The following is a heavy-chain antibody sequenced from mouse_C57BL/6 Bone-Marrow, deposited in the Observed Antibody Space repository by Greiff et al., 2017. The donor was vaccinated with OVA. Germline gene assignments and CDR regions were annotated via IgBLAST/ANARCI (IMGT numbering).Heavy chain of an antibody. CDR3: ADYYGSSGFAY. CDR1: GYTFTSYG. CDR2: NYPRSGNT. D-gene: IGHD1-1*01. V-gene: IGHV1-81*01. J-gene: IGHJ3*01. Sequence: QVQLKQSGAELARPGASVKLSCKASGYTFTSYGISWVKQRTGQGLEWIGENYPRSGNTYYNEKFKGKATLTADKSSSTAYMELRSLTSEDSAVYFCADYYGSSGFAYWGQGTLVTVSA.